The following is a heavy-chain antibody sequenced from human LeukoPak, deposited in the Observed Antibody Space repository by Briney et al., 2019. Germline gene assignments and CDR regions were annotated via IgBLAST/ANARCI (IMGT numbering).Heavy chain of an antibody. J-gene: IGHJ6*04. CDR3: AELGITMIGGV. D-gene: IGHD3-10*02. Sequence: PGGSLRLSCAASAFTFSTYTMSWVRQAPGKGLEWVSSISSTSSYIYYADSVKGRFTISRDNAKNSLYLQMNSLRAEDTAVYYCAELGITMIGGVWGKGTTVTISS. CDR2: ISSTSSYI. V-gene: IGHV3-21*01. CDR1: AFTFSTYT.